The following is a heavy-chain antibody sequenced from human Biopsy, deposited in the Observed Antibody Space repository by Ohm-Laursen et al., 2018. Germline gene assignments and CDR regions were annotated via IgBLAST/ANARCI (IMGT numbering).Heavy chain of an antibody. Sequence: SVKVSCKASGYTFGNYGISWVRQAPGQGLERMGWISVYNGNTDYPHKFQGGVTLTTDTSTSTAYMELRSLTSDDTAIYYCARDVVGRGASFFDFWGQGTSVTVSS. V-gene: IGHV1-18*01. CDR1: GYTFGNYG. CDR2: ISVYNGNT. CDR3: ARDVVGRGASFFDF. J-gene: IGHJ4*02. D-gene: IGHD1-26*01.